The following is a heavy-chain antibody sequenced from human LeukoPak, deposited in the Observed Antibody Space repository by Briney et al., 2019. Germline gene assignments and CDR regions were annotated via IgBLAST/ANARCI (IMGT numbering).Heavy chain of an antibody. CDR1: GFTFNNYA. CDR3: ARDYAGSGSYSIFDY. CDR2: ISSYGGST. J-gene: IGHJ4*02. V-gene: IGHV3-64*01. Sequence: GGSLRLSCAASGFTFNNYAMHWVRQAPGKGLEYVSGISSYGGSTYYTNSVKGRFTISRDDSENTLYLQMGSLRAEDMAVYYCARDYAGSGSYSIFDYWGQGTLVTVSS. D-gene: IGHD1-26*01.